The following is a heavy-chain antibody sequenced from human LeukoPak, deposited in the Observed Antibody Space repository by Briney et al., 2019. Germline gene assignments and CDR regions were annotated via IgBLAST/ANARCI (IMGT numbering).Heavy chain of an antibody. D-gene: IGHD2-2*01. Sequence: ASVKVSCKASGYTFTGYYMHWVRQAPGQGLEWMGWINPNSGGTNYAQKFQGRVTMTRNTSISTAYMELSSLRSEDTAVYYCARYCSSTSCYPFPWGQGTLVTVSS. CDR2: INPNSGGT. V-gene: IGHV1-2*02. CDR3: ARYCSSTSCYPFP. J-gene: IGHJ5*02. CDR1: GYTFTGYY.